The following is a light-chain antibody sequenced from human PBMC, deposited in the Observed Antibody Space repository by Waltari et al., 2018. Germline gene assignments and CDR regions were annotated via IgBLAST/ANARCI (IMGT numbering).Light chain of an antibody. Sequence: DVVMTQSPPSLPVTLGQPASISCRSSQSLVHSDGKTYLNWFHQMPGQSPRRLIYKVSNRYSGVRYRFSGSGSSTEFKLNINSVEAEDVGVYCCMQGTHGPWTFGQGTKVEIK. CDR2: KVS. CDR3: MQGTHGPWT. V-gene: IGKV2-30*02. J-gene: IGKJ1*01. CDR1: QSLVHSDGKTY.